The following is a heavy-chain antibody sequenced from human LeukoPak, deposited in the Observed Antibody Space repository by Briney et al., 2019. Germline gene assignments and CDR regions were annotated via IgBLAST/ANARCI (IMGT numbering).Heavy chain of an antibody. V-gene: IGHV4-34*01. J-gene: IGHJ5*02. D-gene: IGHD3-22*01. CDR2: INHSGST. CDR3: ARTPGSSAYRWFDP. CDR1: GGSFSGYY. Sequence: SETLSLTCAVYGGSFSGYYWSWIRQPPGKGLEWIGEINHSGSTNYNPSLKSRVTISVDTSRNQFSLKLSSVTAADTAVYYCARTPGSSAYRWFDPWGQGTLVTVSS.